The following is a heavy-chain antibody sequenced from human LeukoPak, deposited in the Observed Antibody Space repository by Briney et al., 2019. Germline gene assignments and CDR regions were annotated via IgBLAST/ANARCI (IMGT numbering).Heavy chain of an antibody. D-gene: IGHD3-3*01. CDR2: FDPEDGET. V-gene: IGHV1-24*01. CDR1: GYTLTELS. Sequence: ASVKVSCKVSGYTLTELSMHWVRQAPGKGLEWMGGFDPEDGETIYAQKFQGRVTMTEDTSTDTAYMELSSLRSEDTAVYYCATSPRSFYDFWSGYRTPQHWGQGTLVTVSS. J-gene: IGHJ1*01. CDR3: ATSPRSFYDFWSGYRTPQH.